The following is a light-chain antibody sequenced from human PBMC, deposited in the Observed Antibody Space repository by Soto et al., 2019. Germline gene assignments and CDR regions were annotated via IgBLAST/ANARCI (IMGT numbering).Light chain of an antibody. J-gene: IGKJ1*01. CDR2: KAS. V-gene: IGKV1-5*03. CDR3: QQSYSNSWA. Sequence: DIQMTQSPSTLSGSVGDRVTITCRSSQTISSWLAWYQQKPGKAPKLLIYKASTLKSGVPSRFSGSGSGTDFTLTISSLQPDDFATYYCQQSYSNSWAFGQGTKVDI. CDR1: QTISSW.